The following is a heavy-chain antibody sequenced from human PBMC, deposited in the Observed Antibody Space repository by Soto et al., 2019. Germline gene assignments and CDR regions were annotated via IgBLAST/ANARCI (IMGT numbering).Heavy chain of an antibody. CDR1: GFSLSTSGVG. V-gene: IGHV2-5*02. Sequence: QITLKESGPTLVRPTQTLTRTCAFSGFSLSTSGVGVGWSRQPPGKALEGLAVIYWDESKHYSPSLRSRLTITRPTSKSRAALTMTIMAPLHSATSCCEHKAPEGSPPAYCGQGNPVPVPS. D-gene: IGHD6-6*01. J-gene: IGHJ4*02. CDR3: EHKAPEGSPPAY. CDR2: IYWDESK.